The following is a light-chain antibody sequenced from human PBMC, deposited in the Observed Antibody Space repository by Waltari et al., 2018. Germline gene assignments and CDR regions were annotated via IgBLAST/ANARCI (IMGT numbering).Light chain of an antibody. J-gene: IGKJ4*01. V-gene: IGKV3-15*01. Sequence: ETVMTQSPATLSVSPGERVTLSCRASQGVHDNLAWYQQKPGQAPRLLIYGASTRDTGIPARFRGTGSGTDFTLTITSLQSEDFALYYCQQYNRWPPLTFGGGTKVEIK. CDR2: GAS. CDR1: QGVHDN. CDR3: QQYNRWPPLT.